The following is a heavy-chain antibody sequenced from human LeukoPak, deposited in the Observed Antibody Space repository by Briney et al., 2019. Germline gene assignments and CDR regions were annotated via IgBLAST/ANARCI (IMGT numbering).Heavy chain of an antibody. CDR1: GFTVSSNY. CDR2: ISGSGGST. V-gene: IGHV3-23*01. D-gene: IGHD3-9*01. CDR3: AKALWDILTGPFDY. J-gene: IGHJ4*02. Sequence: PGGSLRLSCAATGFTVSSNYMSWVRQAPGKGLEWVSAISGSGGSTYYADSVKGRFTISRDNSKNTLYLQMNSLRAEDTAVYYCAKALWDILTGPFDYWGQGTLVTVSS.